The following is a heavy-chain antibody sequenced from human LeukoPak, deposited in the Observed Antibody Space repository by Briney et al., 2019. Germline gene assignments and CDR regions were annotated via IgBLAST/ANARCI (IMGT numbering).Heavy chain of an antibody. CDR2: ISYGGSNK. J-gene: IGHJ4*02. CDR3: ARGDIVVVPAAPFDY. V-gene: IGHV3-30-3*01. D-gene: IGHD2-2*01. Sequence: PGGSLRLSCAASGFTFSSYAMHWVRQAPGKGLEWVAVISYGGSNKYYADSVKGRFTISRDNSKNTLYLQMNSLRAEDTAVYYCARGDIVVVPAAPFDYWGQGTLVTVSS. CDR1: GFTFSSYA.